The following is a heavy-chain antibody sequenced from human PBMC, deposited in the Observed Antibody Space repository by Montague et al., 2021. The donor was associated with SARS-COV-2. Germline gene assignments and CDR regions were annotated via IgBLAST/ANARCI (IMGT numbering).Heavy chain of an antibody. CDR1: GGSFSGYY. CDR2: INHSGST. CDR3: ARGPRITMIVVVITDIWFDP. Sequence: SETQSLTCAVYGGSFSGYYWSWIRQPPGKGLEWIGEINHSGSTNYNPSLKSRVTISVDTSKNQFSLKLSPVTAADTAVYYCARGPRITMIVVVITDIWFDPGGQGTLVTVSS. V-gene: IGHV4-34*01. J-gene: IGHJ5*02. D-gene: IGHD3-22*01.